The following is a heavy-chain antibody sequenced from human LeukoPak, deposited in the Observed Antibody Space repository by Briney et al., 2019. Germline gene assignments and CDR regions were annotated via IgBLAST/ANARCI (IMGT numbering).Heavy chain of an antibody. CDR1: GFTFSNAW. D-gene: IGHD3-10*01. Sequence: GGSLRLSCAASGFTFSNAWMSWVRQAPGKGLEWVGRIKSKTDGGTTDYAAPVKGRFTISRDDSKNTLYLQMNSLKTEDTAVYYCTSPHGAPGSVFPDYWGQGTLVTVSS. CDR3: TSPHGAPGSVFPDY. V-gene: IGHV3-15*01. J-gene: IGHJ4*02. CDR2: IKSKTDGGTT.